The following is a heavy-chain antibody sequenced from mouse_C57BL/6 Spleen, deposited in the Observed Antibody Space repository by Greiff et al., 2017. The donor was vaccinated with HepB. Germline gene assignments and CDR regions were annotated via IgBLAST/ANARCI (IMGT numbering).Heavy chain of an antibody. CDR2: INPNNGGT. Sequence: VQLQQSGPELVKPGASVKIPCKASGYTFTDYNMDWVKQSHGKSLEWIGDINPNNGGTIYNQKFKGKATLTVDKSYSTAYMELRSLTSEDTAVYYCARIYSNYGAWFAYWGQGTLVTVSA. CDR3: ARIYSNYGAWFAY. CDR1: GYTFTDYN. D-gene: IGHD2-5*01. V-gene: IGHV1-18*01. J-gene: IGHJ3*01.